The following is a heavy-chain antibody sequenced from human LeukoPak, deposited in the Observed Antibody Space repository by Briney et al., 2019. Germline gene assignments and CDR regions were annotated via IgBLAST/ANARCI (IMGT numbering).Heavy chain of an antibody. CDR2: INHSGST. V-gene: IGHV4-34*01. D-gene: IGHD3-22*01. J-gene: IGHJ5*02. Sequence: SETLSLTCAVYGGSFSGYYWSWIRQPPGKGLERIGEINHSGSTNYNPSLKSRVTISVDTSKNQFSLKLSSVTAADTAVYYCARGLSHCYDSSGYLNWFDPWGQGTLVTVSS. CDR1: GGSFSGYY. CDR3: ARGLSHCYDSSGYLNWFDP.